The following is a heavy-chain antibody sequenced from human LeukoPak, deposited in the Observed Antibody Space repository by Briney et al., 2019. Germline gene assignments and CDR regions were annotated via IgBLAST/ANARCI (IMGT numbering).Heavy chain of an antibody. J-gene: IGHJ6*03. V-gene: IGHV1-18*01. CDR3: ARGSITMVRGVIEASYYYYYMDV. CDR2: ISAYNGNT. D-gene: IGHD3-10*01. CDR1: GYTFTSYG. Sequence: ASVKVSCKASGYTFTSYGISWVRQAPGQGLEWMGWISAYNGNTNYAQKLQGRVTMTTDTSTSTAYMELRSTRSDDTAVYYCARGSITMVRGVIEASYYYYYMDVWGKGTTVTVSS.